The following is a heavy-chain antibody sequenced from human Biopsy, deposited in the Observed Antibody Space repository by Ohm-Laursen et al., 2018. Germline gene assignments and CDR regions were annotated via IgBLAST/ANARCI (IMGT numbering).Heavy chain of an antibody. J-gene: IGHJ4*02. CDR1: GGSISSGSNY. Sequence: GTLSLTCTVSGGSISSGSNYWAWIRQPPGKGLEWIGSVYHSGTTHYSPSLKSRVTISVDTSKNQLSLKVTSVTAADTAAYYCARHDGNGPFALDSWGQGTLVTVSS. V-gene: IGHV4-39*01. CDR3: ARHDGNGPFALDS. D-gene: IGHD5-24*01. CDR2: VYHSGTT.